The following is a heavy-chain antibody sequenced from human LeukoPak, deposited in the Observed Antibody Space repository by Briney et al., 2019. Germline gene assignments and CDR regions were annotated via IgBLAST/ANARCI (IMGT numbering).Heavy chain of an antibody. CDR3: ARMAPLVAATEYYFDY. Sequence: SGPALVKPTQTLTLTCTFSGFSLSTIGMRVSWIRQPPGKALEWLARIDWDDDIFYTTSLKTRLTIFKDTSKNQVVLTMTNVDPMDTATYYCARMAPLVAATEYYFDYWGQGTLVTVSS. CDR2: IDWDDDI. V-gene: IGHV2-70*04. J-gene: IGHJ4*02. D-gene: IGHD1-26*01. CDR1: GFSLSTIGMR.